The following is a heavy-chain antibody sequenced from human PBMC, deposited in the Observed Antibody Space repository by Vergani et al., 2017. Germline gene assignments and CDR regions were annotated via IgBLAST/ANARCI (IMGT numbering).Heavy chain of an antibody. D-gene: IGHD3-22*01. CDR2: ISYDGSNK. Sequence: QVQLVESGGGVVQPGRSLRLSCAASGFTFRSYAMHWVRQAPGKGLEWVAVISYDGSNKYYADSVKGRFTISRDNSKNTLYLQMNSLRAEDTAVYYCARDGVIRDNYYYMDVWGKGP. V-gene: IGHV3-30-3*01. J-gene: IGHJ6*03. CDR1: GFTFRSYA. CDR3: ARDGVIRDNYYYMDV.